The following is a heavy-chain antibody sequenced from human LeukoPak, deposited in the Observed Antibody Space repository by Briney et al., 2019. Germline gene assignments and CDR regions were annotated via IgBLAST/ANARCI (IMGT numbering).Heavy chain of an antibody. CDR2: IYPGDSDT. J-gene: IGHJ4*02. Sequence: GESLKIPCKASGYSFTSYWIGWVRQMPGKGLEWMGIIYPGDSDTRYSPSFQGQVTISADKSISTAYLQWSSLKASDTAMYYCARQAVTTGYYFDYWGQGALVTVSS. CDR1: GYSFTSYW. CDR3: ARQAVTTGYYFDY. V-gene: IGHV5-51*01. D-gene: IGHD4-17*01.